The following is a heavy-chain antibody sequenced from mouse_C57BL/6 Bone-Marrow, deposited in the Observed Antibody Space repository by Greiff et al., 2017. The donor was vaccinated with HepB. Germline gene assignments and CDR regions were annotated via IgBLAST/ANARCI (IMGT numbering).Heavy chain of an antibody. Sequence: EVQLQESGPVLVKPGPSVKISCKASGFTFTDYYMHWVKQSHGKSLEWIGLVYPYNGGTSYNQKFKGKATLTVDTSSSTAYMELNSLTSEDSAVYYCARRHYYGSSYWYFDVWGTGTTVTVSS. V-gene: IGHV1-36*01. CDR1: GFTFTDYY. CDR3: ARRHYYGSSYWYFDV. J-gene: IGHJ1*03. D-gene: IGHD1-1*01. CDR2: VYPYNGGT.